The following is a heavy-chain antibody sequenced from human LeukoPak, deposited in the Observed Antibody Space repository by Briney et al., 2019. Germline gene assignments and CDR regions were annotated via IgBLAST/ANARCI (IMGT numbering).Heavy chain of an antibody. J-gene: IGHJ6*02. V-gene: IGHV3-11*01. D-gene: IGHD2-2*01. CDR1: GFTFSDYY. Sequence: GGSLRLSCAASGFTFSDYYMSWIRQAPGKGLEWVSYISSSGSTIYYADSVKGRFTISRDNAKNSLYLQMNSLRAEDTAVYYCARSCSSTSCYSYYYYYGMDVCGQGTTVTVSS. CDR3: ARSCSSTSCYSYYYYYGMDV. CDR2: ISSSGSTI.